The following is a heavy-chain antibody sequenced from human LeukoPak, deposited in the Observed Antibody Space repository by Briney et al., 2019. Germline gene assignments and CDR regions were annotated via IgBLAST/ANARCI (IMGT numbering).Heavy chain of an antibody. J-gene: IGHJ4*02. CDR3: ARGVMVRGDTTCY. CDR1: GFTFSSYS. V-gene: IGHV3-48*01. CDR2: ISSSSSTI. D-gene: IGHD3-10*01. Sequence: GGSLRLSCAASGFTFSSYSMNWVRQAPGKGLEWVSYISSSSSTIYYADSVKSRFTISRDNAKNSLYLQMNSLRAEDTAVYYCARGVMVRGDTTCYWGQGTLVTVSS.